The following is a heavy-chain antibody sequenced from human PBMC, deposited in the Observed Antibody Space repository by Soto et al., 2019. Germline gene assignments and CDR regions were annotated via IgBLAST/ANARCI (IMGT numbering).Heavy chain of an antibody. J-gene: IGHJ4*02. Sequence: GGALRLSCESSGFTVIAYAMSWVRQSPGKGLEWVSSIPVGGVITDYADSVKGRFTTSRDNSKNTLYLDMSSLRAEDSALYYCAGRVRAYARFFDYWGQGALVTDSP. D-gene: IGHD6-6*01. CDR3: AGRVRAYARFFDY. V-gene: IGHV3-23*01. CDR2: IPVGGVIT. CDR1: GFTVIAYA.